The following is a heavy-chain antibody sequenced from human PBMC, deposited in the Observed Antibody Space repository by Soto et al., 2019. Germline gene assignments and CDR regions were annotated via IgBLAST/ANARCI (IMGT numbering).Heavy chain of an antibody. CDR2: ISYDGASK. CDR1: GLSFSSYA. D-gene: IGHD1-1*01. CDR3: ARELERLFDY. V-gene: IGHV3-30-3*01. J-gene: IGHJ4*02. Sequence: QVQLVESGGGVVQPGRSLRLSCAASGLSFSSYAMHWVRQVPGKGLEWMAVISYDGASKYYADSVKGRFTISRDNSRNTLYLQMSSLRDDDTAVYYCARELERLFDYWGQGPLVTVSS.